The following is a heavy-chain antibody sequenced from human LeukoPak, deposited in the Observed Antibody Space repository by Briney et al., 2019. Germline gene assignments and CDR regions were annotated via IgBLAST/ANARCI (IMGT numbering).Heavy chain of an antibody. V-gene: IGHV1-69*13. Sequence: GASVKVSCKASGGTFSSYAISWGRQAPGQGLEWMGGIIPIFGTANYAQKFQGRVTITADESTSTAYMELSSLRSEDTAVYYCARGGLYKNYYFDYWGQGTLVTVSS. CDR2: IIPIFGTA. CDR3: ARGGLYKNYYFDY. CDR1: GGTFSSYA. D-gene: IGHD2-2*02. J-gene: IGHJ4*02.